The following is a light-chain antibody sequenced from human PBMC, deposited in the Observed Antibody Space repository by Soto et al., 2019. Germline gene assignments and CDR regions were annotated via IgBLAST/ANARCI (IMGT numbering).Light chain of an antibody. J-gene: IGKJ2*01. CDR3: QQTYSSLYT. V-gene: IGKV1-39*01. CDR1: QSISSY. CDR2: AAS. Sequence: DFQMTQSPSSLSASVGDRVTITCRASQSISSYLNWYQQKPGKAPKLLIYAASSLQSGVPSRFSGSGSGTDFTLTISRLQPEDFATYYCQQTYSSLYTFGQGTELEIK.